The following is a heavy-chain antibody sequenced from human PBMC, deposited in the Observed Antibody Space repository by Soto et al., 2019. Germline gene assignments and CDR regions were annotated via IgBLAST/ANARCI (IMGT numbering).Heavy chain of an antibody. D-gene: IGHD5-12*01. Sequence: TLSLTCTVSGGSISSSSYYWGWIRQPPGKGLEWIGSIYYSGSTYYNPSLKSRVTISVDTSKNQFSLKLSSVTAADTAVYYCARGEYSGYDLYSSGWYGNFDYWGQGTLVTVSS. CDR3: ARGEYSGYDLYSSGWYGNFDY. CDR2: IYYSGST. V-gene: IGHV4-39*01. CDR1: GGSISSSSYY. J-gene: IGHJ4*02.